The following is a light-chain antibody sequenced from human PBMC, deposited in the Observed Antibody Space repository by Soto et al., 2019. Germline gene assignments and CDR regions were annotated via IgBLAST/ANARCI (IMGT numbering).Light chain of an antibody. CDR2: TGS. V-gene: IGKV1-12*01. CDR3: QQSNSFPLT. CDR1: QGISSW. J-gene: IGKJ4*01. Sequence: DIQMTQSPSSVSASVGDRVSITCRASQGISSWLAWYQQKQGRAPKLLIYTGSSLQSGVPSRFSGTGYGTDFTLTISSLQHEDVATYFCQQSNSFPLTFGVGTKVEIK.